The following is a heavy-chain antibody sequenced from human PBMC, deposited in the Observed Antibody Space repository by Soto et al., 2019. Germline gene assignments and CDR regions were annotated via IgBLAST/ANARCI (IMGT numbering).Heavy chain of an antibody. CDR1: GFKFSNYA. CDR2: ISATGGGT. CDR3: AKDRRAGGNSAFYFDF. D-gene: IGHD3-16*01. J-gene: IGHJ4*02. V-gene: IGHV3-23*01. Sequence: GGSLRLSCAASGFKFSNYAMTWVRQAPGKGLEWVSLISATGGGTYYADSVKGRFTISRDNSHNTLYLQVHSLTAEDTAVYYCAKDRRAGGNSAFYFDFWGQGAQVTVSS.